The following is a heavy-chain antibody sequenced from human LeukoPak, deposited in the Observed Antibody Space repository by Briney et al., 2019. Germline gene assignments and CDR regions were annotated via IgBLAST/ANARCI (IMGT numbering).Heavy chain of an antibody. CDR2: FDPEDGET. CDR1: GYTLTELS. V-gene: IGHV1-24*01. J-gene: IGHJ6*02. Sequence: CASVKVSCKVSGYTLTELSMHRVRQAPGKGLEWMGGFDPEDGETIYAQKFQGRVTMTEDTSTDTAYMELSSLRSEDTAVYYCATDSVTTYYYGMDVWGQGTTVTVSS. CDR3: ATDSVTTYYYGMDV. D-gene: IGHD4-11*01.